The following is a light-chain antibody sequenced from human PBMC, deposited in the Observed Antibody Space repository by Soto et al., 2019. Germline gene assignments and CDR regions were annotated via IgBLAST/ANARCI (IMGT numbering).Light chain of an antibody. CDR1: QSLIHSDGNTY. V-gene: IGKV2-30*02. J-gene: IGKJ1*01. CDR2: EVS. Sequence: DVVMTQSPLSLPVTLGQPASISCRSSQSLIHSDGNTYLSWFQQRPGQSPRRLIYEVSDRVSGVPDRFIGSGSGTDFTLKISRVEAEDVGVYYCMQGTHWPWTFGQGTEVEIK. CDR3: MQGTHWPWT.